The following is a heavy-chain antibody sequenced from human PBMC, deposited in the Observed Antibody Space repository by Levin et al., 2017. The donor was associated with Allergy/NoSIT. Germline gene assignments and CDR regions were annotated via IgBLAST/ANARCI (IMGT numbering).Heavy chain of an antibody. V-gene: IGHV3-30-3*01. CDR2: ISYDGDNK. J-gene: IGHJ5*01. CDR1: GFTFSSYA. Sequence: GESLKISCAASGFTFSSYALHWVRQAPGKGLEWVAVISYDGDNKYYVDSVKGRFTISRDNSKNTLYLQMNSLRTEDTAVYYCAREGYGNWFDSWGQGTLVTVSS. D-gene: IGHD3-16*01. CDR3: AREGYGNWFDS.